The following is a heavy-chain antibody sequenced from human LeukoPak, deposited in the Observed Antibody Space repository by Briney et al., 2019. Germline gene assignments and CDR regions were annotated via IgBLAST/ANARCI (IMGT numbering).Heavy chain of an antibody. V-gene: IGHV3-23*01. D-gene: IGHD2-2*01. J-gene: IGHJ4*02. CDR3: AKKRPAAIGRSVDFDY. CDR2: ISGSGGST. Sequence: PGGSLRLSCAASGFTFSSYWMSWVRQAPGKGLEWVSTISGSGGSTYYADSVKGRFTISRDNSKNTLYLQMNSLRAEDTAVYYCAKKRPAAIGRSVDFDYWGQGTLVTVSS. CDR1: GFTFSSYW.